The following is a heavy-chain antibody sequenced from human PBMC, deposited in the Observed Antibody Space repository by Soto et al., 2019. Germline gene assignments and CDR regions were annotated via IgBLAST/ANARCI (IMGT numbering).Heavy chain of an antibody. J-gene: IGHJ6*03. CDR3: GRNSNDFFRYHYMDV. CDR2: IYYSGST. V-gene: IGHV4-59*01. Sequence: QVQLQESGPGLVKPSETLSLTCTVSGGSMTRFYWNWIRQSPGRGLEWIGYIYYSGSTNYNPSLKGRVTISVDTSNNQFSLKLHSVTAADTAVYFCGRNSNDFFRYHYMDVWGKGTTVTVSS. D-gene: IGHD1-1*01. CDR1: GGSMTRFY.